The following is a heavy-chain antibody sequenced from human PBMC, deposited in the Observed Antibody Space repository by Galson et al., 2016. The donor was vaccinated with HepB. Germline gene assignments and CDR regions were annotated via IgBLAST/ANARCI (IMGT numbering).Heavy chain of an antibody. CDR2: INTDGSST. J-gene: IGHJ5*02. CDR1: GLTFSSYW. Sequence: SLRLSCAASGLTFSSYWMHWVRQVPGKGLVWVSHINTDGSSTHYADSVKGRFTISRDNAKNTLYLQINSLRAEDTAVYYCVRDRLATNWFDPWGQGTLVTVSS. V-gene: IGHV3-74*01. CDR3: VRDRLATNWFDP. D-gene: IGHD2-8*01.